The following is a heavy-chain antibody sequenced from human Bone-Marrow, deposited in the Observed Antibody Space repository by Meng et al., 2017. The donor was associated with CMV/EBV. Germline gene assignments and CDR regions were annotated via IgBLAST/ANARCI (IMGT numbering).Heavy chain of an antibody. V-gene: IGHV4-59*01. D-gene: IGHD1-1*01. CDR2: IYYSGST. Sequence: GSLRLSCTVSGGSISSYYWSWIRQPPGKGLEWIGYIYYSGSTNYNPSLKSRVTISVDTSKNQFSLKLSSVTAADTAVYYCARGGNGDSYDYWGQGTLVTVYS. J-gene: IGHJ4*02. CDR1: GGSISSYY. CDR3: ARGGNGDSYDY.